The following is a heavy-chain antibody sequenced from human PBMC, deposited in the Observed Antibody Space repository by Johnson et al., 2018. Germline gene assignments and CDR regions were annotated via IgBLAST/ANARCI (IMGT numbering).Heavy chain of an antibody. CDR2: LSYDGNNK. CDR3: AKDQGDYYGSGNAFDI. Sequence: QVQLVQSGGGVVQPGRSLRLSCAASGFTFSSYGMHWVRQAPGKGLEWVAVLSYDGNNKYYADSVKGRFTISRDNSKKTLYLQMNSLRAEDTAVYFCAKDQGDYYGSGNAFDIWGQGTMVTVSS. D-gene: IGHD3-10*01. V-gene: IGHV3-30*18. J-gene: IGHJ3*02. CDR1: GFTFSSYG.